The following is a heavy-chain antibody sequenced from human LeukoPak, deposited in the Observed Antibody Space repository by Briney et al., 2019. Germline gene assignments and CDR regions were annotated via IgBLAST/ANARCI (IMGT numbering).Heavy chain of an antibody. Sequence: SGGSLRLSCAASGFTFHDYTMHWARQAPGKGLEWVSLISWDGNSTYYADSVKGRFTISRDNSKNSLYLQMNSLRAEDTAVYYCARGHYGLDVWGQGATVTVSS. CDR3: ARGHYGLDV. CDR2: ISWDGNST. J-gene: IGHJ6*02. CDR1: GFTFHDYT. D-gene: IGHD3-10*01. V-gene: IGHV3-43*01.